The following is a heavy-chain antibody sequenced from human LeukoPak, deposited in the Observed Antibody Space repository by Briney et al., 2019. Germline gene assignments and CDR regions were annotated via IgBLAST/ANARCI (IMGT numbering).Heavy chain of an antibody. D-gene: IGHD6-13*01. V-gene: IGHV4-59*08. CDR3: ARHASSSKEAFDY. CDR1: GGSISSYY. Sequence: SETLSLTCTVSGGSISSYYWSWIRQPPGKGLEWIGYIYYSGSTYYNPSLKSRVTISVDTSKNQFSLKLSSVTATDTAVYYCARHASSSKEAFDYWGQGTLVTVSS. J-gene: IGHJ4*02. CDR2: IYYSGST.